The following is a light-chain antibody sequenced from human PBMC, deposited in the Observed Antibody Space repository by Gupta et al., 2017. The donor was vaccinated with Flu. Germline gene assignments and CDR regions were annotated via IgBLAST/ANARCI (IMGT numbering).Light chain of an antibody. CDR3: HQYGSSPRT. V-gene: IGKV3-20*01. CDR1: QSVSSSY. CDR2: DAS. J-gene: IGKJ1*01. Sequence: EIVLTQSPGTLSLSPGERATLSCRASQSVSSSYLAWYQQKPGQAPRLLIYDASSRATGMPDRFSGSGSGTDFTLTISRLEPEDFAVYYCHQYGSSPRTFGQGTKVEIK.